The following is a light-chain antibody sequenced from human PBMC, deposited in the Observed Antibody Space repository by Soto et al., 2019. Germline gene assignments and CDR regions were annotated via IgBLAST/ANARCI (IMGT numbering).Light chain of an antibody. V-gene: IGKV3-20*01. Sequence: IVLTPSPGTLSLSPGDRATLSCRSSQSVISSYLAWYQHKPGQAPRLLIYGASNRPTGIPDRFTGSGSGTDFTLTISRLEPEDFAVYYCQQYGSSPRTFGQGTRLEIK. CDR3: QQYGSSPRT. CDR1: QSVISSY. CDR2: GAS. J-gene: IGKJ5*01.